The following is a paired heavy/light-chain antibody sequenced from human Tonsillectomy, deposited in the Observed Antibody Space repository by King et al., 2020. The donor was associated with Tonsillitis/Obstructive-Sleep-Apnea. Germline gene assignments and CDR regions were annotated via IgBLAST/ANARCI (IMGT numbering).Heavy chain of an antibody. CDR2: ISSSSSYT. CDR1: GFTFSDYY. J-gene: IGHJ4*02. CDR3: AREPPGAYEVVVAATPASPNNY. V-gene: IGHV3-11*05. D-gene: IGHD2-15*01. Sequence: QVQLVESGGGLVKPGGSLRLSCAASGFTFSDYYMSWIRQAPGKGLEWVSYISSSSSYTNYADSVKGRFTISRDNAKNSLYLQMNSLRAEDTAVYYCAREPPGAYEVVVAATPASPNNYWGQGTLVTVSS.
Light chain of an antibody. CDR2: DAS. V-gene: IGKV1-5*01. J-gene: IGKJ2*01. CDR3: QQYNSYPYT. Sequence: DIQMTQSPSTLSASVGDRVTITCRASQSISSWLAWYQQKPGKAPKLLIYDASSLESGVPSRFSGSGSGTEFTLTISSLQPDDFATYYCQQYNSYPYTFGQGTKLEIK. CDR1: QSISSW.